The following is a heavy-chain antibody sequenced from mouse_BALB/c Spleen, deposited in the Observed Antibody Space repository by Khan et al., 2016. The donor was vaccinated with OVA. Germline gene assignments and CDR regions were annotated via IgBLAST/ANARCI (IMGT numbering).Heavy chain of an antibody. V-gene: IGHV1S135*01. CDR2: IDPFSGAT. CDR1: GYSFTTSY. D-gene: IGHD2-2*01. Sequence: VQLQQSGPELMKPGASVKISCKASGYSFTTSYIHWVMQSHGTSLEWLGYIDPFSGATTYNQKFRGKATLTVDKSSSTAYIHLSNLTSEDSAVYYCSRHGYVAWFTYGCQRTLVNVSA. J-gene: IGHJ3*01. CDR3: SRHGYVAWFTY.